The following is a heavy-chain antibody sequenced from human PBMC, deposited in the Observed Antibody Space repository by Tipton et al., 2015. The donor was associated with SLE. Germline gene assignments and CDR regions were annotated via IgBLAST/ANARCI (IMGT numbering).Heavy chain of an antibody. D-gene: IGHD6-19*01. CDR3: ASDGSGWWNFDY. Sequence: TLSLTCTVSGGSISSYYWSWIRQPPGKGLEWIGYIYYSGSTNYNPSLKSRVTISVDTSKNQFSLKLSSVTAADTAVYYCASDGSGWWNFDYWGQGTLVTVSS. J-gene: IGHJ4*02. CDR1: GGSISSYY. V-gene: IGHV4-59*01. CDR2: IYYSGST.